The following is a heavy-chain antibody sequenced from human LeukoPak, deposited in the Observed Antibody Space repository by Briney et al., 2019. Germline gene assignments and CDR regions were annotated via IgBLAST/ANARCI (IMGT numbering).Heavy chain of an antibody. Sequence: PSETLSLTCSVSGGAIGSDGYYWNWIRQHPGKGLEWIGYIYYSGSASYNPSLKSRVTISVDTSKNQFSLRLSSVTAADTAVYYCARGRFHGFSGDPWGQGSLVTVSS. D-gene: IGHD3/OR15-3a*01. J-gene: IGHJ5*02. CDR2: IYYSGSA. CDR3: ARGRFHGFSGDP. V-gene: IGHV4-31*03. CDR1: GGAIGSDGYY.